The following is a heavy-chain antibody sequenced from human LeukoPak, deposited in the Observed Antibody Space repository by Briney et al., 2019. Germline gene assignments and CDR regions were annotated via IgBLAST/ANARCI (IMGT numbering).Heavy chain of an antibody. D-gene: IGHD4-17*01. CDR1: GFTFSSYN. J-gene: IGHJ4*02. CDR3: ARDYSTVTTFFDY. V-gene: IGHV3-21*01. CDR2: ISTSSSYI. Sequence: PGGSLRLSCAASGFTFSSYNMNWVRQAPGKGLEWVSSISTSSSYIYYADSVKGRFTISRDNAKNSLYLQMNSLRAEDTAVYYCARDYSTVTTFFDYWGQGTLVTVSS.